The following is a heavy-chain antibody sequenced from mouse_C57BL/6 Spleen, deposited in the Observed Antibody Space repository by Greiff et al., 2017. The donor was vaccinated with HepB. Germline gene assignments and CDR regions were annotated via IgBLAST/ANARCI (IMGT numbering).Heavy chain of an antibody. D-gene: IGHD2-4*01. V-gene: IGHV5-4*01. CDR2: ISDGGSYT. CDR3: ARDRGYDYYYFDY. CDR1: GFTFSSYA. Sequence: EVMLVESGGGLVKPGGSLKLSCAASGFTFSSYAMSWVRQTPEKRLEWVATISDGGSYTYYPDNVKGRFTISRDNAKNNLYLQMSHLKSEDTAMYYCARDRGYDYYYFDYWGQGTTLTVSS. J-gene: IGHJ2*01.